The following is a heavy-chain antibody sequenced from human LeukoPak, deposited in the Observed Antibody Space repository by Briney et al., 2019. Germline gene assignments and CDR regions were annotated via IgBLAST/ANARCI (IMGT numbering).Heavy chain of an antibody. J-gene: IGHJ4*02. D-gene: IGHD2-2*02. V-gene: IGHV3-11*01. CDR1: GFSLSGYW. Sequence: GGSLRLSCAASGFSLSGYWMSWVRQAPGKGLEWVSYISSSGSTIYYADSVKGRFTISRDNAKNSLYLQMNSLRAEDTAVYYCARDLQYPDYWGQGTLVTVSS. CDR3: ARDLQYPDY. CDR2: ISSSGSTI.